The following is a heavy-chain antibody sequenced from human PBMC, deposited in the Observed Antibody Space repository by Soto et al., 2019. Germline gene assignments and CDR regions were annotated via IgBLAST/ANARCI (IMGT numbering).Heavy chain of an antibody. D-gene: IGHD5-18*01. CDR3: AKDLNSYGLNFDY. Sequence: EVQLLESGGGLVQPGGSLRLSCAASGFTFSSYAMSWVRQAPGKGLEWVSAISGSGGSTYYADSVKGRFTISRDNSKNTLYLQMNSLRAEDAAVYYCAKDLNSYGLNFDYWGQGSLVTVSS. V-gene: IGHV3-23*01. J-gene: IGHJ4*02. CDR1: GFTFSSYA. CDR2: ISGSGGST.